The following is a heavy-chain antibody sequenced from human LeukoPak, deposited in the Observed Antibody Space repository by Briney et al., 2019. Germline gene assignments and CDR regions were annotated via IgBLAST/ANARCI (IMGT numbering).Heavy chain of an antibody. J-gene: IGHJ4*02. D-gene: IGHD6-19*01. CDR2: ISSSSSYI. Sequence: GGSLRLSCVASGFTFSSYSMNWVRQAPGKGLEWVSSISSSSSYIYYADSVKGRFTISRDNAKNSLYLQMNSLRAEDTAVYYCARAQSYSSGWYGGEYYFDYWGQGTLVTVSS. CDR3: ARAQSYSSGWYGGEYYFDY. V-gene: IGHV3-21*01. CDR1: GFTFSSYS.